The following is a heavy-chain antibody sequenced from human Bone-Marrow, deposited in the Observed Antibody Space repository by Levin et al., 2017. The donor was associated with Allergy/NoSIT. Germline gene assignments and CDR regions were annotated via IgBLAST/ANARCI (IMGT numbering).Heavy chain of an antibody. V-gene: IGHV3-23*01. CDR1: GFTFSSYA. CDR2: FSGSGGTT. CDR3: AKGTAAAGIFDY. Sequence: GESLKISCAASGFTFSSYAMSWVRQAPGKGLEWVSGFSGSGGTTHYADSVKGRFTISRDNSKNTLYLQMNSLRAEDTAVYYCAKGTAAAGIFDYWGQGNLVTVSS. J-gene: IGHJ4*02. D-gene: IGHD6-13*01.